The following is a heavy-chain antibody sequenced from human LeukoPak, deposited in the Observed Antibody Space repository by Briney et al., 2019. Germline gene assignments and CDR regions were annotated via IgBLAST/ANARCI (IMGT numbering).Heavy chain of an antibody. V-gene: IGHV4-59*01. J-gene: IGHJ3*02. D-gene: IGHD4/OR15-4a*01. CDR2: LYNTWSA. CDR1: GGSISSYH. CDR3: ARDGGAPLGASDI. Sequence: SETLSLTCTVSGGSISSYHWSWIRQPPGKGLEWIGYLYNTWSANYNPSLKSRVTISVDTSKNQFSLRLTSVTAADTAVYYCARDGGAPLGASDIWGQGTMVPVSS.